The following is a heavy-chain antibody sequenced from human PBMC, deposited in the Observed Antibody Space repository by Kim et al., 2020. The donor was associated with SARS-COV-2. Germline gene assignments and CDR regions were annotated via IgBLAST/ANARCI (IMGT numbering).Heavy chain of an antibody. D-gene: IGHD3-10*01. J-gene: IGHJ4*02. Sequence: RVTIAVDTSKNQFSLKLSSVTAADTAVYYCARGHRYLWFRELSPKYYFDYWGQGTLVTVSS. CDR3: ARGHRYLWFRELSPKYYFDY. V-gene: IGHV4-34*01.